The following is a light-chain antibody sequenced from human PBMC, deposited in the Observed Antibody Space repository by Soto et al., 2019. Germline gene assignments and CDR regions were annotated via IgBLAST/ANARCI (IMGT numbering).Light chain of an antibody. J-gene: IGKJ1*01. CDR1: QSISGW. CDR2: DVS. V-gene: IGKV1-5*01. CDR3: HQYGTYPWT. Sequence: DIQFTHALSSRPVFVGNRVTITCRASQSISGWLAWYQQKPGKAPKFLIYDVSNLESGVPLRFSGSGSGTEFTLTISSLEPEDFAAYYCHQYGTYPWTFGQGTKVDIK.